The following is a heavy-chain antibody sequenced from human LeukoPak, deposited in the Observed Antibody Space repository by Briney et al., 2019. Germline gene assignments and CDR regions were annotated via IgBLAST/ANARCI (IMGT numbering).Heavy chain of an antibody. CDR3: AKSDCGPDGCKLLNY. Sequence: PGGSPRLSCAASGFTFDDYAMHWVRQAPGKGLEWVSGISWNSGSIGYADSVKGRFTISRDNAKNSLYLQMNSLRAEDTAVYYCAKSDCGPDGCKLLNYWGQGTLVIASS. CDR1: GFTFDDYA. CDR2: ISWNSGSI. D-gene: IGHD2-21*01. V-gene: IGHV3-9*01. J-gene: IGHJ4*02.